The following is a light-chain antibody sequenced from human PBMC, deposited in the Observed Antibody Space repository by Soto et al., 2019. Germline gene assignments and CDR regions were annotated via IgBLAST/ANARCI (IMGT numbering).Light chain of an antibody. CDR3: QQYDILPIT. CDR1: QDINIY. Sequence: DIQMTQSPSSLFASVVHRVTITCQATQDINIYLNWYQQKPGKAPNLLIYDASNLEIGVPSRFSGSGSGTHFTFTISSLQTEDIGTYYCQQYDILPITFGRGTRLEF. J-gene: IGKJ5*01. V-gene: IGKV1-33*01. CDR2: DAS.